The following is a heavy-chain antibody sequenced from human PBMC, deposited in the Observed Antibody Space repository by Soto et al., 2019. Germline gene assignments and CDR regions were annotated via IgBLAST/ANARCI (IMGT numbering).Heavy chain of an antibody. J-gene: IGHJ6*02. Sequence: ASVKVSCKASGGTFSSYAINWVRQAPGEGVEWMGGIIPIFGTANYAQKFQGRVTITADESTSTAYMELSSLRSEDTAVYYCARSYIWGSYFNVQRSYYATDVSGPAPTVTV. CDR3: ARSYIWGSYFNVQRSYYATDV. V-gene: IGHV1-69*01. CDR1: GGTFSSYA. CDR2: IIPIFGTA. D-gene: IGHD3-16*01.